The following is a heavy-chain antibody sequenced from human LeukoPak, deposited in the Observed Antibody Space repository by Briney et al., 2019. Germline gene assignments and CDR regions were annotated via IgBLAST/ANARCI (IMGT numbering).Heavy chain of an antibody. J-gene: IGHJ4*02. CDR3: AKDGGYDILTGYHDYYFDY. CDR2: ISGSGGST. V-gene: IGHV3-23*01. D-gene: IGHD3-9*01. Sequence: GGSLRLSCAASGFTFSSYAMSWVRQAPGKGLEWVSAISGSGGSTYYADSVKGRFTISRDNSKNTLYLQMNSLRAEDTAVYYCAKDGGYDILTGYHDYYFDYWSQGTLVTVSS. CDR1: GFTFSSYA.